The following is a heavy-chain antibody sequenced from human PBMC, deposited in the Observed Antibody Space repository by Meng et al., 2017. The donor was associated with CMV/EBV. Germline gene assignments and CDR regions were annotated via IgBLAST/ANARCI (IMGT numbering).Heavy chain of an antibody. V-gene: IGHV4-34*01. CDR1: GGSFSGYY. CDR3: AREGIAAAVDY. Sequence: SETLSLTCTVSGGSFSGYYWSWIRQPPGKGLEWIGEINHSGSTNYNPSLKSRVTISVDTSKNQFSLKLSSVTAADTAVYYCAREGIAAAVDYWGQGTLVTVSS. J-gene: IGHJ4*02. D-gene: IGHD6-13*01. CDR2: INHSGST.